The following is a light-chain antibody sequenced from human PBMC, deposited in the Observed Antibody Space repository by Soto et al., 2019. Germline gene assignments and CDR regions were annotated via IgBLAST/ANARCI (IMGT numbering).Light chain of an antibody. CDR2: FAS. J-gene: IGKJ4*01. Sequence: EIVMTQSLATLSVSPGERATLSCRASQSVSNNLAWYQQKPGQAPRLLIYFASTRATGTPARFSGSGSGTEFTLTISSLQSEDFAVYYCQQYNKWPLTFGGGTKVETK. V-gene: IGKV3-15*01. CDR1: QSVSNN. CDR3: QQYNKWPLT.